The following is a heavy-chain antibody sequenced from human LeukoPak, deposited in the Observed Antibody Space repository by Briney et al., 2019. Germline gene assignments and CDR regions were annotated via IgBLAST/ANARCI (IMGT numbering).Heavy chain of an antibody. V-gene: IGHV4-34*01. D-gene: IGHD3-10*01. CDR1: GGSFSGYY. Sequence: SETLSLTCAVYGGSFSGYYWSWIRQPPGKGLEWIGEINHSGSTNYNPSLKSRVTISVDTSKNQFSLKLSSVTAADTAVYYCARGRGKTYYYGSGRPSQLDYWGQGTLVTVSS. CDR2: INHSGST. J-gene: IGHJ4*02. CDR3: ARGRGKTYYYGSGRPSQLDY.